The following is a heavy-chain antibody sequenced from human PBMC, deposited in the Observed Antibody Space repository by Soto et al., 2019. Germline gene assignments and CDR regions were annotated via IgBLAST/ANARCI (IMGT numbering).Heavy chain of an antibody. Sequence: QVQLRESGPGLVKPSGTLSLTCAISSGSITSRSWWSWVRQPPGKGLEWIGEIYQGGSTNYNASLTSRLTISLDKSQNQFSLRLNSVTAADTAVYFCASHLIMPGTRGFEYWGQGSLVTVSS. J-gene: IGHJ4*02. CDR3: ASHLIMPGTRGFEY. D-gene: IGHD6-13*01. CDR2: IYQGGST. CDR1: SGSITSRSW. V-gene: IGHV4-4*02.